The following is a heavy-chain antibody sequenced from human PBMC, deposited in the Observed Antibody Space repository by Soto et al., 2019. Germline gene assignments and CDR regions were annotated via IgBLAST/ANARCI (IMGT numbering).Heavy chain of an antibody. CDR3: ARGCYGSGRYYRVDY. Sequence: QVQLVESGGGVVQPGRSLRLICAASGFTFSDYGMHWVRQAPGKGLEWVAVIWYDGGNKYYADSVKGRLTISRDNSKNTLYLQMNSLRAEDTAVYYCARGCYGSGRYYRVDYWGQGTLVTVSS. CDR1: GFTFSDYG. CDR2: IWYDGGNK. V-gene: IGHV3-33*01. D-gene: IGHD3-10*01. J-gene: IGHJ4*02.